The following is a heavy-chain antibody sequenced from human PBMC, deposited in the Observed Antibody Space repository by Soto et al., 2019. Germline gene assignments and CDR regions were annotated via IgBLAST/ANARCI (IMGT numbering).Heavy chain of an antibody. CDR3: ARAGGNYYGAFDI. CDR2: IYSGGST. V-gene: IGHV3-53*04. J-gene: IGHJ3*02. Sequence: GGSLRLSCAASGFTVSSNYMSWVRQAPGKGLEWVSVIYSGGSTYYADSVKGRFTISRHNSKNTLYLQMNSLRAEDTAVYYCARAGGNYYGAFDIWGQGTMVTVSS. CDR1: GFTVSSNY. D-gene: IGHD1-26*01.